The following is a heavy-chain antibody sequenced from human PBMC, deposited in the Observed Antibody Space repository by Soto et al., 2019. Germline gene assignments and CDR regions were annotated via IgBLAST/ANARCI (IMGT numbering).Heavy chain of an antibody. CDR2: IYYSGST. Sequence: SETLSLTCTVSGGSISSSSYYWGWIRQPPGKGLEWIGSIYYSGSTYYNPSLKSRVTISVDTSKNQFSLKLSSVTAADTAVYYCARDLLAVRGVKNYYYGMDVWGQGTTVTVSS. J-gene: IGHJ6*02. V-gene: IGHV4-39*07. CDR3: ARDLLAVRGVKNYYYGMDV. CDR1: GGSISSSSYY. D-gene: IGHD3-10*01.